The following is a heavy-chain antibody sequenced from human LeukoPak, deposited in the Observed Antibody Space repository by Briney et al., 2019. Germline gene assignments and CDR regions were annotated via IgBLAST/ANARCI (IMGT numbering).Heavy chain of an antibody. V-gene: IGHV4-30-4*08. CDR3: ARELVRSYDFWSGYYSGWFDP. CDR1: GGSISSGDYY. CDR2: IYHSGST. D-gene: IGHD3-3*01. J-gene: IGHJ5*02. Sequence: SETLSLTCTVSGGSISSGDYYWSWIRQPPGKGLEWIGYIYHSGSTYYNPSLKSRVTISVDTSKNQFSLKLSSVTAADTAVYYCARELVRSYDFWSGYYSGWFDPWGQGTLVTVSS.